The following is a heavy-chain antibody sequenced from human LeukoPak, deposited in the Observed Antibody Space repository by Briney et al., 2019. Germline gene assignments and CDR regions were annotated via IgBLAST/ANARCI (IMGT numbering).Heavy chain of an antibody. J-gene: IGHJ4*02. Sequence: SETLSLTCTVPGGSISSYYWSWIRQPPGKGLEWIGYIYYSGSTNYNPSLKSRATVSVHTTKNQFSLKLSSVTAADTAVYYCARAFSSGWYPYSIGGLWFDFWGQGTLVTVSS. D-gene: IGHD6-19*01. CDR3: ARAFSSGWYPYSIGGLWFDF. CDR2: IYYSGST. V-gene: IGHV4-59*01. CDR1: GGSISSYY.